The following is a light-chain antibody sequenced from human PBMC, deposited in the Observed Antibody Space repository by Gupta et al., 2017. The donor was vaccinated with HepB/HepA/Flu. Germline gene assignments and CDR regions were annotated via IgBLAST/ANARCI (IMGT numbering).Light chain of an antibody. J-gene: IGKJ2*01. CDR1: QSINSY. Sequence: EIQMPQSPSFLSASVGDRVTLICRASQSINSYLNWYQQKVGTAPKLLIYATSTLQSGVPSRFSGSGYGTDFTLTISDVQPEDFATYYCQQTFSAPTTFGQGTKLELK. V-gene: IGKV1-39*01. CDR2: ATS. CDR3: QQTFSAPTT.